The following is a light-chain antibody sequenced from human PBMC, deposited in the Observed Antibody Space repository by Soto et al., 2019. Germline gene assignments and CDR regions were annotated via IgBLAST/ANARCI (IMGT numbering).Light chain of an antibody. J-gene: IGKJ4*01. Sequence: EVVMTQSPATLSVSPGERATLSCRASQSVSSDLAWYQHKPGQAPRLLIYGASSRATGIPDRFSGSGSGTDFTLTINRLEPEDFAVYYCQQYGSSPLTFGGGTKVDIK. CDR1: QSVSSD. CDR2: GAS. CDR3: QQYGSSPLT. V-gene: IGKV3-20*01.